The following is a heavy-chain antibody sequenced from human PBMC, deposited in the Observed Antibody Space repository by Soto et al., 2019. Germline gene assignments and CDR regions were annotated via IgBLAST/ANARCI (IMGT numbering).Heavy chain of an antibody. CDR3: ARAKVGRPLDV. CDR2: INPSGGST. V-gene: IGHV1-46*01. CDR1: RYTFTNFY. Sequence: ASVKVSCKASRYTFTNFYIHWLRQAPGQGLEWMGIINPSGGSTTYPQKFQGRVTMTRETSMSTVHMELITLRSEDTAVYYCARAKVGRPLDVCGRLTTVTFYS. J-gene: IGHJ6*02. D-gene: IGHD1-26*01.